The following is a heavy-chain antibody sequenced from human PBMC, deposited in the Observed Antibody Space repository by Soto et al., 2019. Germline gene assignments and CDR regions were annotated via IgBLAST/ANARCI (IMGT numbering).Heavy chain of an antibody. D-gene: IGHD2-2*01. CDR3: ARDRDYCSSTSCYSGWFDP. CDR2: TYYRSKWYN. CDR1: GDSVSSNSAA. Sequence: SQTLSLTCAISGDSVSSNSAAWNWIRQSPSRGLEWLGRTYYRSKWYNDYAVSVKSRITINPDTSKNQFSLQLNSVTPEDTAVYFCARDRDYCSSTSCYSGWFDPWAQGTLVTVSS. V-gene: IGHV6-1*01. J-gene: IGHJ5*02.